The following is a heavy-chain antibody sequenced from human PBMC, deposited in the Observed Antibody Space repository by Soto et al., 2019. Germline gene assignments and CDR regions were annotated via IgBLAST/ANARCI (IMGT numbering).Heavy chain of an antibody. CDR3: ARGIARHGYSYDYYYYYGMDV. J-gene: IGHJ6*02. V-gene: IGHV3-53*01. Sequence: SLRLSCAASGFTVSSNYMSWVRQAPGKGLEWVSVIYSGGSTYYADSVKGRFTISRDNSKNTLYLQMNSLRAEDTAVYYCARGIARHGYSYDYYYYYGMDVWGQGTTVTVSS. CDR1: GFTVSSNY. D-gene: IGHD5-18*01. CDR2: IYSGGST.